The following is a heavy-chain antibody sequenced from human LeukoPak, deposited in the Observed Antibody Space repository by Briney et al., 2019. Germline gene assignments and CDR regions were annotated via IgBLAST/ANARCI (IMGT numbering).Heavy chain of an antibody. CDR2: ISYDGSNK. J-gene: IGHJ4*02. CDR3: ARVSDY. Sequence: SGGSLRLSCAASGFTFSTYAMSWVRQAPGKGLEWVAVISYDGSNKYYADSVKGRFTISRDNSKNTLYLQMNSLRAEDTAVYYCARVSDYWGQGTLVTVSS. V-gene: IGHV3-30-3*01. CDR1: GFTFSTYA.